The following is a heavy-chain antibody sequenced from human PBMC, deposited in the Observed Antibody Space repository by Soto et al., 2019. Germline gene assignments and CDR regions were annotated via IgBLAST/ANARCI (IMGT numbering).Heavy chain of an antibody. Sequence: ASVKVSCKASGYSFTSLDINWVRQTAGQGLEWMGWMQPSTGRTGYAQKFQGRVTLTRDTSINTAYMELTTLTSDDTAFYYCARGVSAGVDYWGQGTLVTVSS. CDR3: ARGVSAGVDY. CDR2: MQPSTGRT. V-gene: IGHV1-8*01. D-gene: IGHD1-26*01. J-gene: IGHJ4*02. CDR1: GYSFTSLD.